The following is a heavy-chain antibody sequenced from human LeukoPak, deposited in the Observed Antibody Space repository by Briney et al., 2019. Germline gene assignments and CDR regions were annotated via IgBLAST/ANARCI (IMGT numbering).Heavy chain of an antibody. CDR3: ANAGNWGPYFWFDP. CDR1: GFTFSSYA. CDR2: ISGSGGST. D-gene: IGHD7-27*01. V-gene: IGHV3-23*01. Sequence: GGSLRLSCAASGFTFSSYAMSWVRQAPGKGLEWVSAISGSGGSTYYADSVKGRFTISRDNSKNTLYLQMYSLRAEDTAVYYCANAGNWGPYFWFDPWGQGTLVTVSS. J-gene: IGHJ5*02.